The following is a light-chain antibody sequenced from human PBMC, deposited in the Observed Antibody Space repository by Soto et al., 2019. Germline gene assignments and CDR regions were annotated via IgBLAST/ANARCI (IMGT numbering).Light chain of an antibody. Sequence: EMVLTQSPGTLSLSPGERATLSCRASQSVSSSYLAWYQQKPGQAPRLLIYGASSRPTGIPDRFSGSGSGTDFTLTISRLEPEDFAVYYCQQYVTSPFTFGPGTKVHIK. CDR1: QSVSSSY. CDR3: QQYVTSPFT. CDR2: GAS. V-gene: IGKV3-20*01. J-gene: IGKJ3*01.